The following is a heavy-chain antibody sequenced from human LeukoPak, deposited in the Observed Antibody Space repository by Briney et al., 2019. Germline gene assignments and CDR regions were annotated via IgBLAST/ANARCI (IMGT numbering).Heavy chain of an antibody. J-gene: IGHJ4*02. CDR3: ARRSYGSGSYLWGYFDY. CDR2: IYTGDSDT. CDR1: GYSFTSYW. V-gene: IGHV5-51*01. Sequence: GESLKISCKGSGYSFTSYWIGWVRQMPGKGLEWMWIIYTGDSDTRYSPFFQGQVTISADKSISTAYLQWSSLKASDTAMYYCARRSYGSGSYLWGYFDYWGQGTLVTVSS. D-gene: IGHD3-10*01.